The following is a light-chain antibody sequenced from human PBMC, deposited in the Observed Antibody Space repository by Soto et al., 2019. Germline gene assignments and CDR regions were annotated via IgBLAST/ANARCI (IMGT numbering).Light chain of an antibody. J-gene: IGLJ1*01. V-gene: IGLV2-11*01. CDR2: DVT. CDR3: CSYAGRYIYV. CDR1: NSDVGTYNY. Sequence: QSVLTQPRSVSGSPGQSVTISYTGTNSDVGTYNYVSWYQQHPGKAPKLMIYDVTKRPSGVPDRFSGSKSGNTASLTISGLQAEDEADYYCCSYAGRYIYVFGTGTKVTVL.